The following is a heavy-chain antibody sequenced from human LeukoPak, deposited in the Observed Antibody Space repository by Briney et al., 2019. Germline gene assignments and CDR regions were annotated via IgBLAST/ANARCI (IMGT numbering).Heavy chain of an antibody. CDR2: IYTTGST. Sequence: SETLPLTCTVSGGSISSYYWSWIRQAAGKGLEWIGRIYTTGSTNYNPSLKSRVTMSVDTSKNQFSLKLISVTAADTAIYYCARGPGDSFDYWGQGALVTVSS. J-gene: IGHJ4*02. V-gene: IGHV4-4*07. CDR1: GGSISSYY. CDR3: ARGPGDSFDY.